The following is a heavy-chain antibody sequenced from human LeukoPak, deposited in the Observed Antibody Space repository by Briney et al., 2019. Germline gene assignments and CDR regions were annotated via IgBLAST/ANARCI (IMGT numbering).Heavy chain of an antibody. CDR2: IKSKTDGATT. J-gene: IGHJ4*02. CDR1: GFTFSNAW. D-gene: IGHD4-11*01. V-gene: IGHV3-15*01. Sequence: PGGSLRLSCAASGFTFSNAWMSWVRQAPGKGLEWVGRIKSKTDGATTEYAAPVKARFTISRDDSKNTLYLQMNSLKTEDTDVYYCTTAGVQYGDYWGQGTLVTVSS. CDR3: TTAGVQYGDY.